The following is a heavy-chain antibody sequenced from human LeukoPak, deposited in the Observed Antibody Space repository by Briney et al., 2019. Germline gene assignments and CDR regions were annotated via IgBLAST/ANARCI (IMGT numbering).Heavy chain of an antibody. V-gene: IGHV4-59*01. J-gene: IGHJ4*02. CDR2: IYYSGST. CDR3: AREITSSGWYYFDY. CDR1: GGSISSYY. Sequence: SETLSLTCTVSGGSISSYYWSWIRQPPRKGLDWIGYIYYSGSTNYNPSLKSRVTIPVDTSKNQFSLKLSSVTAADTAVYYCAREITSSGWYYFDYWGQGTLVTVSS. D-gene: IGHD6-19*01.